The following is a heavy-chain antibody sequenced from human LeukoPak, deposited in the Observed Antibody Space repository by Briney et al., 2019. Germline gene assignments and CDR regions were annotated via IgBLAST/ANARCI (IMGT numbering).Heavy chain of an antibody. CDR1: GGSISSGSYY. CDR3: ARHAPHENGNKRGFEY. J-gene: IGHJ4*02. CDR2: IYTSGST. Sequence: PSETLSLTCAVSGGSISSGSYYWSWIRQPAGKGLEWIGRIYTSGSTNHNPSLKSRVTISVDTSKNQFSLKLSSVTAADTAVYYCARHAPHENGNKRGFEYWGQGTLVTVSS. V-gene: IGHV4-61*02. D-gene: IGHD2/OR15-2a*01.